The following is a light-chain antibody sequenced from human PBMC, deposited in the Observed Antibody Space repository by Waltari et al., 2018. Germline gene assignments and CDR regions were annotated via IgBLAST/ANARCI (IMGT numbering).Light chain of an antibody. CDR3: QQSYAIPLA. Sequence: DIQMPQSPSSLSAYVGDRVTITCRASERIGTYLNWYQQKPGKAPNLLIYAVSNLPSAVPSRFSASGSERDFSLTISSLQPEDSATYYCQQSYAIPLAFGQGTKVEIK. CDR1: ERIGTY. CDR2: AVS. J-gene: IGKJ1*01. V-gene: IGKV1-39*01.